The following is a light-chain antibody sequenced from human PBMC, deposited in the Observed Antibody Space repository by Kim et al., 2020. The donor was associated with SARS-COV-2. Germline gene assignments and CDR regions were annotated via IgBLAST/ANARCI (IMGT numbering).Light chain of an antibody. CDR3: QKYNNWSLT. CDR2: GAS. V-gene: IGKV3-15*01. CDR1: QSVSSN. Sequence: EIVMTQSPATLSVSPGERATLSCRASQSVSSNLAWYQQKPGQAPRLLIYGASTRATGIPARFSGSGSGTEFTLTISSLQSEDFAVYYCQKYNNWSLTFGGGTKLEI. J-gene: IGKJ4*01.